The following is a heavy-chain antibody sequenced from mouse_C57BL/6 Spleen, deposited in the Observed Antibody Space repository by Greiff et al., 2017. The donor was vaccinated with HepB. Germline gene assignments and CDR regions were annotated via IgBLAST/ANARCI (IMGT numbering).Heavy chain of an antibody. D-gene: IGHD3-2*02. Sequence: VQLKESGAELVRPGASVKLSCTASGFNIKDDYMPWVKQRPEQGLEWIGWIDPENGDTAYASKFQGKATITADTSSNTAYLQLSSLTSEDTAVYYCTSDSSGYVGFAYWGQGTLVTVSA. J-gene: IGHJ3*01. CDR1: GFNIKDDY. CDR2: IDPENGDT. V-gene: IGHV14-4*01. CDR3: TSDSSGYVGFAY.